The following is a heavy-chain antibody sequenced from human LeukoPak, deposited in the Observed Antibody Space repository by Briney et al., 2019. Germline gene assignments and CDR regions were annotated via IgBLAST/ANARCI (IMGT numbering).Heavy chain of an antibody. CDR3: AKAPVTTCSGAYCYPFDY. CDR2: ISSSGSTI. Sequence: GGSLRLSCAASGFTFSDYYMSWIRQAPGKGLEWVSYISSSGSTIYYADSVTGRFTISRDNAKNSLYLQMNRLRAEDAAVYYCAKAPVTTCSGAYCYPFDYWGQGTLVTVSS. J-gene: IGHJ4*02. V-gene: IGHV3-11*01. D-gene: IGHD2-21*01. CDR1: GFTFSDYY.